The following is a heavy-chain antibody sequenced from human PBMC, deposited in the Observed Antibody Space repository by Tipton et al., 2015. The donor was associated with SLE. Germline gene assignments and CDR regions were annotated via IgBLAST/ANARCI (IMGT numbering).Heavy chain of an antibody. D-gene: IGHD5-12*01. CDR1: GGSITSSSYY. J-gene: IGHJ6*02. V-gene: IGHV4-34*01. Sequence: TLSLTCAVYGGSITSSSYYWSWIRQPPGKGLEWIGEINHSGSTNYNPSLKSRVTISVDTSKNQFSLKLSSVTAADTAVYYCARDLGGYEYLGGRVGLYYYYAMDVWGQGTTVTVSS. CDR2: INHSGST. CDR3: ARDLGGYEYLGGRVGLYYYYAMDV.